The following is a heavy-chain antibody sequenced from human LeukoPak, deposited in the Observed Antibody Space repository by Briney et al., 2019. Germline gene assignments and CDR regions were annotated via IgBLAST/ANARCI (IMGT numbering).Heavy chain of an antibody. D-gene: IGHD6-13*01. V-gene: IGHV3-53*05. J-gene: IGHJ4*02. CDR2: LYSGGTT. CDR1: GFTVSNNF. Sequence: GGSLRLSCAVSGFTVSNNFLNWVRQAPGKGLEWVSVLYSGGTTFYADSVKGRFTISRDNSMNTLYLQMNSLSLDDTAVYYCASPSPGGGAAGLFDYWGQGARVTVSS. CDR3: ASPSPGGGAAGLFDY.